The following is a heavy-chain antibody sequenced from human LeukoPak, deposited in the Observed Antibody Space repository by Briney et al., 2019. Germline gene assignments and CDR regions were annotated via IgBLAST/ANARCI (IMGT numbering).Heavy chain of an antibody. Sequence: PGESRQISCKGSGYSFTNYWIGWVRQMPGKGLEWMGIIYPADSDSRYSPSFQGQVIISADKSIRTAYLQWSSLKASDTAIYYCARLTGDRTFDIWGRGRMVTISS. J-gene: IGHJ3*02. CDR3: ARLTGDRTFDI. CDR1: GYSFTNYW. V-gene: IGHV5-51*01. CDR2: IYPADSDS. D-gene: IGHD7-27*01.